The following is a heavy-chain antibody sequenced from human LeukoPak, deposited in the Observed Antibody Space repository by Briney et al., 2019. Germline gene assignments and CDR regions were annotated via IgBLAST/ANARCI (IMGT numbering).Heavy chain of an antibody. CDR2: ISSDGSNT. CDR1: GFTFSTYW. CDR3: ASPGGIVGRRNVYDL. J-gene: IGHJ3*01. V-gene: IGHV3-74*01. D-gene: IGHD6-6*01. Sequence: PGGSLRLSCAASGFTFSTYWMHWVRQAPGKGLVWVSRISSDGSNTIYADSVKGRSTISRDNAKNTVYLQMNSLRAEDTAVYYCASPGGIVGRRNVYDLWGQGTMVTVFS.